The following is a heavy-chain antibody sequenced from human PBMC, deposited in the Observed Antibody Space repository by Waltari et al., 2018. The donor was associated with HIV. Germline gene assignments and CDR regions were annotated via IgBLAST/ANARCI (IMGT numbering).Heavy chain of an antibody. Sequence: EVQLVESGGGLLQPGRSLRRSCTTSGFTLGDYAMGWFRQAPGKGLEWIGFIRSKVSGGTTEYAASVKGRFTISRDDSNSIVFLQMDSLKTEDTAMYYCSRDNPQWDYWGQGTLVTVSS. CDR1: GFTLGDYA. J-gene: IGHJ4*02. V-gene: IGHV3-49*03. D-gene: IGHD2-8*01. CDR3: SRDNPQWDY. CDR2: IRSKVSGGTT.